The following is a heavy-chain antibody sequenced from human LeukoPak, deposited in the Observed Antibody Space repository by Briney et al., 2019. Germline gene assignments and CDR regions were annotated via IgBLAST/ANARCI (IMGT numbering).Heavy chain of an antibody. V-gene: IGHV1-8*01. CDR2: MNPNSGNT. CDR3: ARASSIAVAGADEIINYYYGMDV. Sequence: ASVKVSCKASGYTFTSYDINWVRQATGQGLEWMGWMNPNSGNTGYAQKFQGRVTMTRNTSISTAYMELSSLRSEDTVVYYCARASSIAVAGADEIINYYYGMDVWGQGTTVTVSS. CDR1: GYTFTSYD. J-gene: IGHJ6*02. D-gene: IGHD6-19*01.